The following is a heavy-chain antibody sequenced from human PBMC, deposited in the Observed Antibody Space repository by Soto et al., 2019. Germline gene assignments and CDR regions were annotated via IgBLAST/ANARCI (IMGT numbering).Heavy chain of an antibody. CDR1: GFTFSTYG. V-gene: IGHV3-33*01. J-gene: IGHJ4*02. CDR3: ARVFYDYWPLDY. Sequence: AGGSLRLSCAASGFTFSTYGMHWVRQAPGKGLEWVAVIWFDGSNKYYADSVKGRFTISRDNSKNTVSLQMNSLRAEDTAVYYCARVFYDYWPLDYWGQGTLVTVSS. CDR2: IWFDGSNK. D-gene: IGHD3-16*01.